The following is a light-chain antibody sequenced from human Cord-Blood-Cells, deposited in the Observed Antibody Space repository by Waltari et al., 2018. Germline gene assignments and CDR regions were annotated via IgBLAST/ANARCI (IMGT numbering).Light chain of an antibody. CDR3: QQYYSYPLT. J-gene: IGKJ4*01. CDR1: QGISSY. CDR2: AAS. V-gene: IGKV1-8*01. Sequence: IRMTQSPSPFSASTADSRTITCRASQGISSYLAWYQQKPGKAPKLLIYAASTLQSGVPSRFSGSGSGTDFTLTISCLQSEDFATYYCQQYYSYPLTFGGGTKVEIK.